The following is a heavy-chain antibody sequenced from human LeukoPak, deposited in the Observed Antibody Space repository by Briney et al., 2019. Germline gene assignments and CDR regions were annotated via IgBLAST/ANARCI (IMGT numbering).Heavy chain of an antibody. J-gene: IGHJ6*02. CDR1: GGTFSSYA. Sequence: PQASVKVSCKASGGTFSSYAISWVRQAPGQGLEWMGWISAYNGNTNYAQKLQGRVTMTTDTSTSTAYMELRSLRSDDTAVYYCARDRGYYYGSGQNMDVWGQGTTVTVSS. V-gene: IGHV1-18*01. CDR3: ARDRGYYYGSGQNMDV. CDR2: ISAYNGNT. D-gene: IGHD3-10*01.